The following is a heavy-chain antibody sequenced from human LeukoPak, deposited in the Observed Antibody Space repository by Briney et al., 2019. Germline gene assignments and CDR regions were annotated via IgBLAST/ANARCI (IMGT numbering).Heavy chain of an antibody. D-gene: IGHD3-10*01. Sequence: PSETLSLTCTVSGGSISSISYYWSWIRQPAGKGLEWIGRIYTSGSTNYNPSLKSRVTISLDTSKNQFSLKLSSVTAADTAVYYCAGNYYGSGSYYSEDRYWGQGTLVTVSS. CDR1: GGSISSISYY. V-gene: IGHV4-61*02. CDR2: IYTSGST. CDR3: AGNYYGSGSYYSEDRY. J-gene: IGHJ4*02.